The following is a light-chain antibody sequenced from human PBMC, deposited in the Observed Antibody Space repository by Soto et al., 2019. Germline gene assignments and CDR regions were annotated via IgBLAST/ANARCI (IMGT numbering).Light chain of an antibody. CDR3: QQRSDWFT. J-gene: IGKJ5*01. V-gene: IGKV3-11*01. CDR2: DAS. CDR1: QSVSNF. Sequence: EIVLTQSPATLSLSPGESATLSCRASQSVSNFLAWYQQKPGQAPRLLIYDASNRATGIPVRFSGSGSGTDFTLTISSLEPEDFGLYYRQQRSDWFTFGQGTRLEI.